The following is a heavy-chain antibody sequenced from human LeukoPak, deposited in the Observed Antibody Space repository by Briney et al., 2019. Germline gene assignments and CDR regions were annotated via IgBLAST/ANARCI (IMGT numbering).Heavy chain of an antibody. Sequence: SQTLSLTCTVSGGSISSGSYYWSWVRQPAGKGLEWIGRIYTSGSTNYNPSLKCRVTISVDTSKNQFSLKLSSVTAADTAVYYCAREEYSGYVAYYGMDVWGQGTTVTVSS. V-gene: IGHV4-61*02. CDR3: AREEYSGYVAYYGMDV. J-gene: IGHJ6*02. CDR2: IYTSGST. D-gene: IGHD5-12*01. CDR1: GGSISSGSYY.